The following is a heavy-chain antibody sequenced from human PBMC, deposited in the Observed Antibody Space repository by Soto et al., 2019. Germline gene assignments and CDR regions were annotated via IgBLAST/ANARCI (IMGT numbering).Heavy chain of an antibody. CDR3: AYRRQSSSYYNWFDP. Sequence: QITLKESGPTLVKPTQTLTLTCTFSGFSLSTSGVGVGWIRQPPGKALEWLALIYWDVDNRYSPSLKSRLTITKDTSRNQVVLTMANMDPVDTATYYCAYRRQSSSYYNWFDPWGQGTLVTVSS. J-gene: IGHJ5*02. CDR2: IYWDVDN. V-gene: IGHV2-5*02. D-gene: IGHD6-13*01. CDR1: GFSLSTSGVG.